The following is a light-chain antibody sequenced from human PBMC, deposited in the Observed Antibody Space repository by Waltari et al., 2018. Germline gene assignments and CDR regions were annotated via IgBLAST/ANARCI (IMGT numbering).Light chain of an antibody. CDR1: QTIRTTY. CDR3: QQYDISPLT. V-gene: IGKV3-20*01. Sequence: EIVLTQSPGTLSLSPGEGATLSCRTSQTIRTTYLALYQQKPGPAPTLLIYGTFTRATGIPDRFTGSGSGTHFSLTISSLEPEDFATYYCQQYDISPLTFGGGTKVEIK. J-gene: IGKJ4*01. CDR2: GTF.